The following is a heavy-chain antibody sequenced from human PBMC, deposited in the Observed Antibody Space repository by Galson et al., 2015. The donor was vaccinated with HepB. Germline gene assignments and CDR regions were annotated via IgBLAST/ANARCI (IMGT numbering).Heavy chain of an antibody. D-gene: IGHD3-16*01. V-gene: IGHV3-66*01. CDR3: ARDQGFGVPYYYYYGMDV. CDR2: IYSGSST. J-gene: IGHJ6*02. Sequence: SLSLSRAVSGVPARSIYMSWGPQAPGQALKFVTVIYSGSSTYYADSATGRFTISRDNSKNTLYLQMNCLTAEDTAVYYCARDQGFGVPYYYYYGMDVWGQGTTVTVSS. CDR1: GVPARSIY.